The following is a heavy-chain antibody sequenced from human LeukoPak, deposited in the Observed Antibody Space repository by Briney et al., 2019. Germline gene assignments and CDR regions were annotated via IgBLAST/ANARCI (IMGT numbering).Heavy chain of an antibody. Sequence: SETLSLTCTVSGGSISSYYWSWIRQPPGKGLEWIGYIYYSGSTNYNPSLKSRVTISVDTSKNQFSLKLSSVTAADTAVYYCARAGGIWFGELYFDYWGQGTLVAVSS. CDR3: ARAGGIWFGELYFDY. J-gene: IGHJ4*02. V-gene: IGHV4-59*01. D-gene: IGHD3-10*01. CDR2: IYYSGST. CDR1: GGSISSYY.